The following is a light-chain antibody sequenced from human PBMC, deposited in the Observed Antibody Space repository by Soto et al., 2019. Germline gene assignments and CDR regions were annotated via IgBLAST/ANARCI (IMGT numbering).Light chain of an antibody. CDR2: AAS. J-gene: IGKJ2*01. Sequence: DIQMTQSPSSLSASVGDRVTITCRASQTISTYLNWYQQKPGKAPKLLIYAASSLQSGVPSRFSGSGSGTDFTLTISSLQPEDFATYYYQQSHGIPYIFGQGTKLEIK. CDR3: QQSHGIPYI. V-gene: IGKV1-39*01. CDR1: QTISTY.